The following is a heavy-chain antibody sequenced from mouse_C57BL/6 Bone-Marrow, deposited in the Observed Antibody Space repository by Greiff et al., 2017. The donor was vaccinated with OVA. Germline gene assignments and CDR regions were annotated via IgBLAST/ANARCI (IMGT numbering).Heavy chain of an antibody. D-gene: IGHD1-1*01. CDR2: IHPSDSDT. V-gene: IGHV1-74*01. J-gene: IGHJ2*01. CDR1: GYTFTSYW. CDR3: AIEGVTTVVATELGGGYFDY. Sequence: QVQLQQPGAELVKPGASVKVSCKASGYTFTSYWMHWVKQRPGQGLEWIGRIHPSDSDTNYNQKFKGKATLTVDKSSSTAYMQLSSLTSEDSAVYYCAIEGVTTVVATELGGGYFDYWGQGTTLTVSS.